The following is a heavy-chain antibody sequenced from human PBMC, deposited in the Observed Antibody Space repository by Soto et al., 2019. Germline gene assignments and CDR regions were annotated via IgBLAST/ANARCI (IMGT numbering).Heavy chain of an antibody. CDR1: GYTITSYY. J-gene: IGHJ4*02. Sequence: PVKVSCKASGYTITSYYMHCVRQAPGQGLEWMGIINPSGGSTSYAQKFQGRVTVTRDTSTSTVYMELSSLRSEDTAVYYCARGFYGDYSHRVFDYWGQGTLVTSPQ. CDR2: INPSGGST. V-gene: IGHV1-46*01. CDR3: ARGFYGDYSHRVFDY. D-gene: IGHD4-17*01.